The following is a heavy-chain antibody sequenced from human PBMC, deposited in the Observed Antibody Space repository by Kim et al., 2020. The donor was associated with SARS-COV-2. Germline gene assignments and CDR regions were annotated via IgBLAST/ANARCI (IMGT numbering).Heavy chain of an antibody. D-gene: IGHD3-10*01. CDR3: AREASHMVRGVRVYYFDY. V-gene: IGHV1-69*13. J-gene: IGHJ4*02. Sequence: SVKVSCKASGGTFSSYAISWVRQAPGQGLEWMGGIIPIFGTANYAQKFQGRVTITADESTSTAYMELSSLRSEDTAVYYCAREASHMVRGVRVYYFDYWGQGTLVTVSS. CDR1: GGTFSSYA. CDR2: IIPIFGTA.